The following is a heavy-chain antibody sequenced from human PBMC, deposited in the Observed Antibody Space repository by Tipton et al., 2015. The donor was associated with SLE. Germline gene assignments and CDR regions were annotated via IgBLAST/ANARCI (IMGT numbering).Heavy chain of an antibody. D-gene: IGHD6-13*01. CDR3: ARTLIAAAGPYFDY. V-gene: IGHV4-61*02. J-gene: IGHJ4*02. Sequence: TLSLTCTVSGGSISSGGYFWTWIRQPAGKGLEWIGRIYTSGSTSYNPSLKSRVTISVDTSKNQFSLRLSSVTAADTAVYYCARTLIAAAGPYFDYWGQGTLVTVSS. CDR2: IYTSGST. CDR1: GGSISSGGYF.